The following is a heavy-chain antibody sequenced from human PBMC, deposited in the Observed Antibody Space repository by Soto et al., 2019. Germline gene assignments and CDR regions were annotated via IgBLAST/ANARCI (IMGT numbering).Heavy chain of an antibody. Sequence: SETLSLTCAVYGGSFSGYYWSWIRQPPGKGLEWIGEINHSGSTNYNPSLKSRVTISVDTSKNQFSLKLSSVTAADTAVYYCARVRPMITFGGVIVIPGRWFDPWGQRTLVTVSS. CDR3: ARVRPMITFGGVIVIPGRWFDP. V-gene: IGHV4-34*01. CDR1: GGSFSGYY. CDR2: INHSGST. D-gene: IGHD3-16*02. J-gene: IGHJ5*02.